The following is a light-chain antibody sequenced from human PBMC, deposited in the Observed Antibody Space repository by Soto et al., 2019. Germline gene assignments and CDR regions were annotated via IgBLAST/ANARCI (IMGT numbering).Light chain of an antibody. V-gene: IGKV3-15*01. CDR3: QQYNNWPPYP. J-gene: IGKJ2*01. CDR1: QSVSSN. CDR2: GAS. Sequence: EIVMTQSPATLSVSPGERATLSCRASQSVSSNLAWYQQKPGQAHRPIIYGASTMATGIPARFSGSVSGTEFTLTISSLQSEDVAVYYCQQYNNWPPYPLSQGTLLEI.